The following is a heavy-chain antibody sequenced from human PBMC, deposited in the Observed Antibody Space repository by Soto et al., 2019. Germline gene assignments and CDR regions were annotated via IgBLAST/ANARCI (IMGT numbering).Heavy chain of an antibody. CDR3: ARDRHYDFWSGYYQYYYYYMDV. J-gene: IGHJ6*03. CDR2: IWYDGSNK. Sequence: GGSLRLSCAASGFTFSSYGMHWVRQAPGKGLEWVAVIWYDGSNKYYADSVKGRFTISRDNSKNTLYLQMNSLRAEDTAVYYCARDRHYDFWSGYYQYYYYYMDVWGKGATVTVSS. V-gene: IGHV3-33*01. CDR1: GFTFSSYG. D-gene: IGHD3-3*01.